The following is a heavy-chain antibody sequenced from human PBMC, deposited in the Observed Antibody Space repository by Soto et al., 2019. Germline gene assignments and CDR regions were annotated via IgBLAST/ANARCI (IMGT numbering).Heavy chain of an antibody. Sequence: GGSLRLSCAASGFTFSSYSMNWVRQAPGKGLAWDSSFSSSSSYICYADSVKSRFTTARDNAKNSLYLQMNSLRAEDTAVYYCARDGRRTIIGVVHPRYYFDYWGQGTLVTVSS. D-gene: IGHD3-3*01. CDR2: FSSSSSYI. J-gene: IGHJ4*02. CDR1: GFTFSSYS. V-gene: IGHV3-21*01. CDR3: ARDGRRTIIGVVHPRYYFDY.